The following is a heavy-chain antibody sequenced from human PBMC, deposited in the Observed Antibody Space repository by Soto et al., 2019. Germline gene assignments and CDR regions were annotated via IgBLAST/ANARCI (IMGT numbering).Heavy chain of an antibody. CDR3: ASYHFDY. J-gene: IGHJ4*02. Sequence: SETLSLTCTVSGGSISSYYWSWIRQPPGKGLEWIGYIYYSGSTNYNPSLKSRVTISVDTSKNQFSLQLNSVTPEDTAIYYCASYHFDYWGQGTLVTVSS. CDR2: IYYSGST. D-gene: IGHD2-2*01. CDR1: GGSISSYY. V-gene: IGHV4-59*12.